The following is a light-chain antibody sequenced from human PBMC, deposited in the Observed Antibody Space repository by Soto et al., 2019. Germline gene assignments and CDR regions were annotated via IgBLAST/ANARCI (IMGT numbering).Light chain of an antibody. V-gene: IGKV3-20*01. CDR3: QQYSSTPHT. J-gene: IGKJ2*01. Sequence: EIVLTQSPGTLSLSPGQRATLSCRASQSVSSSYLAWYQHKRGQAPRLLMFGTGSRATGIPDRFSGTGSGTDFTLIINRLEPEDFAVYYCQQYSSTPHTFGRGTKLEI. CDR2: GTG. CDR1: QSVSSSY.